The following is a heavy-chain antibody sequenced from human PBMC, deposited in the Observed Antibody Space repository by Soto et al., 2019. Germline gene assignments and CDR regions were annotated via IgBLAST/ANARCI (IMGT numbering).Heavy chain of an antibody. Sequence: GASVKVSCKASGGTFSSYAISWVRQAPGQGLEWMGGIIPIFGTANYAQKFQGRVTITADESTSTAYMELSSLRSEDTAVYYCARYRLWSSGYYPKDAFDIWRQGTMVTVSS. CDR2: IIPIFGTA. CDR1: GGTFSSYA. J-gene: IGHJ3*02. D-gene: IGHD3-22*01. V-gene: IGHV1-69*13. CDR3: ARYRLWSSGYYPKDAFDI.